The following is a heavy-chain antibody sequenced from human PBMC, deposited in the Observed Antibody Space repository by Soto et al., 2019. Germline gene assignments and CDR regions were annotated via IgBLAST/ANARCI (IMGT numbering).Heavy chain of an antibody. CDR3: ARGPITMRGIFY. CDR2: ITGTGKTI. V-gene: IGHV3-11*01. D-gene: IGHD3-22*01. Sequence: QVQLVESGGGLVKPGGSLRLSCAASGLTFSDYYMSWIRQAPGKGLESLSYITGTGKTIYYADSVKGRFTIARNNAKNSLYLQMNSLRVEDTAVYYCARGPITMRGIFYWGQGTLVTVSS. CDR1: GLTFSDYY. J-gene: IGHJ4*02.